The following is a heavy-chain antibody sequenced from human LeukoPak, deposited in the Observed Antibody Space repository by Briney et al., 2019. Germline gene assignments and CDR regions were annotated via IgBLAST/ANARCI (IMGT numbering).Heavy chain of an antibody. CDR1: GGSFSGYY. D-gene: IGHD5-18*01. Sequence: SETLSLTCAVYGGSFSGYYWSWIRQPPGKGLEWIGYIYYSGSTNYNPSLKSRVTISVDTSKNQFSLKLSSVTAADTAVYYCAREDWVGYSYGYSSEIFDYWGQGTLVTVSS. V-gene: IGHV4-59*01. CDR3: AREDWVGYSYGYSSEIFDY. CDR2: IYYSGST. J-gene: IGHJ4*02.